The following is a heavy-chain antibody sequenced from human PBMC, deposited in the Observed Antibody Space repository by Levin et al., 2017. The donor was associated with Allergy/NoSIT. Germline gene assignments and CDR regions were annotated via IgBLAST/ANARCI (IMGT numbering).Heavy chain of an antibody. CDR3: VRDDGSFDY. V-gene: IGHV3-7*01. CDR1: GFTFSSYW. Sequence: GGSLRLSCEASGFTFSSYWMSWVRQAPGKGLEWVANIKQDGSDKYYVDSVKGRFTISRDNAKNSLYLQMSSLRAEDTAVYHCVRDDGSFDYWGQGTLVTVSS. J-gene: IGHJ4*02. CDR2: IKQDGSDK.